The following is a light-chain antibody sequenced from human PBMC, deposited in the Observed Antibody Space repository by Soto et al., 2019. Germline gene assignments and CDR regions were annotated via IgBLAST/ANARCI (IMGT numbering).Light chain of an antibody. Sequence: QSVLTQPASVSGSPGQSITIYCTGTSSDIGFYNYVSWYQHHPGKGPKLVIYEVSDRPSWIADRFSGSKSGNTASLTISGLQAEDEADYYCSSYTTTRSFVFGTGTKVTVL. CDR1: SSDIGFYNY. CDR2: EVS. CDR3: SSYTTTRSFV. V-gene: IGLV2-14*01. J-gene: IGLJ1*01.